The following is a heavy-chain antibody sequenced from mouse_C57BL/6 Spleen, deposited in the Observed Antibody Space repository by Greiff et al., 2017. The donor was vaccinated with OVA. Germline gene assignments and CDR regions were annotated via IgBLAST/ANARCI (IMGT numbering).Heavy chain of an antibody. CDR2: IDPETGGT. V-gene: IGHV1-15*01. J-gene: IGHJ1*03. CDR1: GYTFTDYE. Sequence: VKLMESGAELVRPGASVTLSCKASGYTFTDYEMHWVKQTPVHGLEWIGAIDPETGGTTYNQKFKGKAILTADKSTSTAYMELRSLTSEDSAVYYCTRGSGGYYRWYFDVWGTGTTVTVSS. CDR3: TRGSGGYYRWYFDV. D-gene: IGHD2-3*01.